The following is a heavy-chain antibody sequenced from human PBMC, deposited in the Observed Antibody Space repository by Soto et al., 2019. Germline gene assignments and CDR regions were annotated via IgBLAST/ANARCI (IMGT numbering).Heavy chain of an antibody. V-gene: IGHV3-30-3*01. D-gene: IGHD1-26*01. J-gene: IGHJ4*02. CDR2: ISYYGSNK. CDR1: GFTFSSYA. CDR3: ARVSGGPWWY. Sequence: QVQLVESGGGVVQPGRSLRLSCAASGFTFSSYAMHWVRQAPGKGLEWVSVISYYGSNKYYAASVKGRITLSRDNSKNTLYRQMNSLRAEDTAVYYCARVSGGPWWYWGQGTLVTVSS.